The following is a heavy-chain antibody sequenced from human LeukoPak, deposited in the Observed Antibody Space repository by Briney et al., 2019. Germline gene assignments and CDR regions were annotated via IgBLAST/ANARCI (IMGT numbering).Heavy chain of an antibody. D-gene: IGHD3-10*01. J-gene: IGHJ3*02. CDR3: VKDMSAMVRGVIMGAFDI. V-gene: IGHV3-9*01. CDR1: GFTFDDYA. CDR2: ISWNSGSI. Sequence: QPGRSLRLSCAASGFTFDDYAMHWVRQAPGKGLEWVSGISWNSGSIGYADSVKGRFTISRDNAKNSLYLQMNSLRVEDTALYYCVKDMSAMVRGVIMGAFDIWGQGTMVTVSP.